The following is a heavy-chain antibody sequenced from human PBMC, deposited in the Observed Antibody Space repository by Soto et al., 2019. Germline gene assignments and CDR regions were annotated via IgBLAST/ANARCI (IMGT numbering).Heavy chain of an antibody. Sequence: QVQLVQSGDEVKKPGASVKVSCKASGYTFTRYGISWVRQAPGQGLEWMGWISTYNGNTNYAQKLQGRVTITTDSSTNTAYMDLRSLTSDDTAVYFCARRLVSYYYGMDVWCQGTTITVSS. CDR1: GYTFTRYG. CDR2: ISTYNGNT. CDR3: ARRLVSYYYGMDV. D-gene: IGHD3-16*01. V-gene: IGHV1-18*01. J-gene: IGHJ6*02.